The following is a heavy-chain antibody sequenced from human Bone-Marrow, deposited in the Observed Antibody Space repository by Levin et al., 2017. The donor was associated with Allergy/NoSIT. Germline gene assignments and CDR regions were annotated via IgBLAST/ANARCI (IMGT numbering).Heavy chain of an antibody. D-gene: IGHD2-15*01. CDR2: ISWNSGSI. CDR3: ATFQTLGYCSGGSCYRYYYYYGMDV. Sequence: LSLTCAASGFTFDDYAMHWVRQAPGKGLEWVSGISWNSGSIGYADSVKGRFTISRDNAKNSLYLQMNSLRAEDTALYYCATFQTLGYCSGGSCYRYYYYYGMDVWGQGTTVTVSS. V-gene: IGHV3-9*01. CDR1: GFTFDDYA. J-gene: IGHJ6*02.